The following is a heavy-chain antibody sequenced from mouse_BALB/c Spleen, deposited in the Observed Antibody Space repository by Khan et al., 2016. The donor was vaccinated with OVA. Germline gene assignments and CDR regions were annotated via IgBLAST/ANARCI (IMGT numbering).Heavy chain of an antibody. V-gene: IGHV1S132*01. CDR3: AREEALYYVDY. CDR2: LYPGTDNT. Sequence: VQLQQSGAELVRPGASVKLSCKTSGYIFTSYWIHWVTQRSGQGLEWIARLYPGTDNTYYNARLKDKATLTADKSSSTSYMQLSSLKSDDSAVYVCAREEALYYVDYWGQGTTRTVAS. CDR1: GYIFTSYW. D-gene: IGHD3-2*02. J-gene: IGHJ2*01.